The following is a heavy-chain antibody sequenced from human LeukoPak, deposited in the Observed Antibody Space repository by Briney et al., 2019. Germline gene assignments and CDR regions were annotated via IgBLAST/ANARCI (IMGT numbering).Heavy chain of an antibody. CDR3: ARGRLSYDILTGYYNSYFDY. V-gene: IGHV4-34*01. D-gene: IGHD3-9*01. CDR1: GGSFSGYY. Sequence: PSETLSLTCAVYGGSFSGYYWSWIRQPPGKGLEWIGEINHSGSTNYNPSLKSRVTISVDTSKNQFSLKLSSVTAADTAVYYCARGRLSYDILTGYYNSYFDYWGQGTQVTVSS. CDR2: INHSGST. J-gene: IGHJ4*02.